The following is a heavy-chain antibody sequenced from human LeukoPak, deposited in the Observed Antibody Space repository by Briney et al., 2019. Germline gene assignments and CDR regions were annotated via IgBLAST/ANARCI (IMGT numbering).Heavy chain of an antibody. J-gene: IGHJ4*02. CDR3: ERDVDTSMAYYFDC. D-gene: IGHD5-18*01. V-gene: IGHV1-18*01. CDR1: GYTFTSYG. CDR2: ISAYNGNT. Sequence: ASVKVSCKASGYTFTSYGISWVRQAPGQGLEWMGWISAYNGNTNYAQRVQGRVTMTTDTSTSTAYMELRSLRSDDTAVYYCERDVDTSMAYYFDCWGQGTLVTVSS.